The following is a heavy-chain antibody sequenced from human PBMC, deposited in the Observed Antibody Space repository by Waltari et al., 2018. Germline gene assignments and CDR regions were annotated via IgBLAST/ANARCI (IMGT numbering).Heavy chain of an antibody. Sequence: QVQLQASGQGLVKPSGPLSPTCAVSGDSISGNYWWSWVRQSPEKGLEWIGQVHHSGKTHYKPSLQSRVTISVDKPKNQFSLNLNSVTAADTAVYYCAGDRAIGLFFDYWGRGTLVTVSS. CDR2: VHHSGKT. CDR3: AGDRAIGLFFDY. D-gene: IGHD2-2*01. V-gene: IGHV4-4*02. J-gene: IGHJ4*02. CDR1: GDSISGNYW.